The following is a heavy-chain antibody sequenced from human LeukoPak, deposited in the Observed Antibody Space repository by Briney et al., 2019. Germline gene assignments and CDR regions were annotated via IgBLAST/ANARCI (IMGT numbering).Heavy chain of an antibody. J-gene: IGHJ4*02. CDR1: GFTFSSYA. Sequence: GGSLRLSCAASGFTFSSYAMTWVRQAPGKGLEWVSSIGGSDGTTSYADSVKGRFTISGDNSKNTLSLQMNSLRADDTAVYYCAMYLVRGRFDYWGQGTLVTVSS. CDR3: AMYLVRGRFDY. V-gene: IGHV3-23*01. CDR2: IGGSDGTT. D-gene: IGHD3-10*01.